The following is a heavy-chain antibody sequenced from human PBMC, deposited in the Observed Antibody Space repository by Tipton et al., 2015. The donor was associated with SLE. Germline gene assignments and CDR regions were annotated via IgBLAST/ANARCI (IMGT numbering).Heavy chain of an antibody. CDR1: GGSISSHY. CDR3: AREGGYNWNYRYFDY. D-gene: IGHD1-7*01. J-gene: IGHJ4*02. Sequence: TLSLTCTVSGGSISSHYWSWIRQPAGKGLEWIGHIYNSGITNYNPSLKSRVTISVDTSKNQFSLKLSSVTAADTAVYYCAREGGYNWNYRYFDYWGQGTLVTVSS. CDR2: IYNSGIT. V-gene: IGHV4-4*07.